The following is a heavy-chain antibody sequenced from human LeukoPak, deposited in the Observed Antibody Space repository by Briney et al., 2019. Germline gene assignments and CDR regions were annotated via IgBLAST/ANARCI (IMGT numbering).Heavy chain of an antibody. J-gene: IGHJ4*02. Sequence: PSQTLSLTCTVSGGSISSGGYYWSWIRQPPGKGLEWIGYIYHSGSTYYNPSLKSRVTISVDRSKNQFSLKLSSVTAADTAVYYCARENWEEVFGAVTVDWGQGSLVTVSS. V-gene: IGHV4-30-2*01. CDR3: ARENWEEVFGAVTVD. CDR1: GGSISSGGYY. CDR2: IYHSGST. D-gene: IGHD3-3*01.